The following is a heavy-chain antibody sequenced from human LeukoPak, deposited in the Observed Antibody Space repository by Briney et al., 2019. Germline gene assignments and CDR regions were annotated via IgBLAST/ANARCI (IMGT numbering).Heavy chain of an antibody. J-gene: IGHJ4*02. D-gene: IGHD6-13*01. CDR3: ATWSYSSSWEDFDC. CDR1: GFTFNTYA. V-gene: IGHV3-23*01. Sequence: GGSLRLSCAATGFTFNTYAMSWVRQAPGKGLEWVSAISSGGSSTYYADSVKGRSTISRDNSKNTLYLQMNSLRPEDTAVYYCATWSYSSSWEDFDCWGQGTLVTVSS. CDR2: ISSGGSST.